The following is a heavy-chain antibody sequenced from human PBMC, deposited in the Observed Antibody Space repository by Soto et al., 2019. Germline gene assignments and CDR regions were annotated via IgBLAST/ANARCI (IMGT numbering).Heavy chain of an antibody. CDR2: IIPIFGTA. CDR3: ASIYTIFGVADHYYYGMDV. CDR1: GGTFSSYA. Sequence: ASVKVSCKASGGTFSSYAISWVRQAPGQGLEWMGGIIPIFGTANYAQKFQGRVTITADKSTSTAYMELSSLRSEDTAVYYCASIYTIFGVADHYYYGMDVWGQGTTVTVSS. J-gene: IGHJ6*02. V-gene: IGHV1-69*06. D-gene: IGHD3-3*01.